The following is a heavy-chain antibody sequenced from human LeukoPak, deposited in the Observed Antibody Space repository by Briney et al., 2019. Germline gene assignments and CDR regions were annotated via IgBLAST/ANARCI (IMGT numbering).Heavy chain of an antibody. D-gene: IGHD4-11*01. J-gene: IGHJ6*02. CDR3: ARELQSMSYYYYGMDV. V-gene: IGHV1-69*13. CDR1: GGTFNSYA. CDR2: IIPIFGTA. Sequence: GASVTVSCKASGGTFNSYAISWVRQAPGQGLEWMGGIIPIFGTANYAQKFQGRVTITADESTSTAYMELSSLRSEDTAVYYCARELQSMSYYYYGMDVWGQGTTVTVSS.